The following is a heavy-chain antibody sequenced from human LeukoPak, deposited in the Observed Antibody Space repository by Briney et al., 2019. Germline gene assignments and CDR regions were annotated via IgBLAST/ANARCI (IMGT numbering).Heavy chain of an antibody. J-gene: IGHJ6*02. D-gene: IGHD6-13*01. V-gene: IGHV3-21*01. CDR1: GFTFSSYS. Sequence: GGSLRLSCAASGFTFSSYSMNWVRQAPGKGLEWVSSISSSSSYIYYADSVKGRFTISRDNAKNSLYLQMNSLRAEDTAVYYCARDLGLAAAGYGMDVWGQGTTVTVSS. CDR2: ISSSSSYI. CDR3: ARDLGLAAAGYGMDV.